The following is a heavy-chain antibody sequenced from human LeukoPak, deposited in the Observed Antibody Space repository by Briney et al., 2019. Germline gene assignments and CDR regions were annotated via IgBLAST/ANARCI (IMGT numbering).Heavy chain of an antibody. CDR2: VYSSGSA. V-gene: IGHV4-59*01. Sequence: SETLSLTCAVSGGSMDNYYWNWIRQSPGKGLEWIAYVYSSGSANYNPSLKSRVSISGDRAKNQFSMNLKSVTAEDTAVYYCARATMSRRFDRWGQGTLVTVSS. CDR1: GGSMDNYY. CDR3: ARATMSRRFDR. J-gene: IGHJ4*02. D-gene: IGHD5-24*01.